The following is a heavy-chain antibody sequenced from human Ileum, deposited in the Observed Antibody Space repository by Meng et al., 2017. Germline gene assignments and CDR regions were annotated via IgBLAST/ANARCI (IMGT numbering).Heavy chain of an antibody. J-gene: IGHJ4*02. V-gene: IGHV3-21*01. CDR2: ISSASNYI. CDR1: GFTFSNYA. D-gene: IGHD3-10*01. Sequence: GGSLRLSCAASGFTFSNYAMNWVRQAPGKGLEWVSSISSASNYIYYADSMQGRFTISRDNAKNSLFLQMNSLRAEDTAVYYCARVARGRDFNIDNWGQGTLVTVSS. CDR3: ARVARGRDFNIDN.